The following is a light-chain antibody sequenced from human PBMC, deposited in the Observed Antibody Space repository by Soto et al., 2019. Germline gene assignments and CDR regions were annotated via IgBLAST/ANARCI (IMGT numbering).Light chain of an antibody. J-gene: IGKJ4*01. CDR1: QSVTTY. CDR3: QQSYITPLT. Sequence: DIQMTQSPSSLSASVGDRVTITCRASQSVTTYLNWYQQKPGKAPQLLMYAASTLQSGVPSRFSGSGSGTDFTLTISSLQPEDFATYYCQQSYITPLTFGGGTKVEIK. CDR2: AAS. V-gene: IGKV1-39*01.